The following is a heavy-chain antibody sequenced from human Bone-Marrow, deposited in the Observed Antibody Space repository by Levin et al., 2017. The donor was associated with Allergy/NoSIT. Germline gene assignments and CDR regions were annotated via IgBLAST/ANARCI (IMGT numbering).Heavy chain of an antibody. V-gene: IGHV4-39*07. D-gene: IGHD2-21*02. Sequence: SQTLSLPCTVSGGSIRSSSYYWGWIRQPPGKGLEWIGSIYYSGSTYYNPSLKSRVTISVDASKNQFSLKLSSVTAADTAVYYCARAPGGDTFSVWGQGTTVTVSS. CDR2: IYYSGST. CDR3: ARAPGGDTFSV. J-gene: IGHJ6*02. CDR1: GGSIRSSSYY.